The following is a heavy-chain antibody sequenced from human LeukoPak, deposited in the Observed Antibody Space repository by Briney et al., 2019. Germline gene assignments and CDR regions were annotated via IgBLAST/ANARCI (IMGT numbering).Heavy chain of an antibody. Sequence: GGSLRLSCAVSGLTFRSFWMSWVRQAPGKGLEWVANINQDGSEKYFVDSVRGRFTISRDNSKNSLHLQMNTLRAEDTAVYYCATEIDGRFFDYWGPGTLVTVSS. CDR2: INQDGSEK. CDR3: ATEIDGRFFDY. V-gene: IGHV3-7*01. D-gene: IGHD5-24*01. J-gene: IGHJ4*02. CDR1: GLTFRSFW.